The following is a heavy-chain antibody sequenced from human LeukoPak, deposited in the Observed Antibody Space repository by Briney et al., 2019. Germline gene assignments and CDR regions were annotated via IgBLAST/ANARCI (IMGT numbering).Heavy chain of an antibody. D-gene: IGHD6-19*01. J-gene: IGHJ1*01. V-gene: IGHV3-48*01. CDR3: TRNSGWYGLS. CDR2: ISSRSSTI. Sequence: GGSLRLSCAASGFTLSSYSMNWVRQAPGKGLEWVSYISSRSSTIYYADSVKGRFTISRDNAKNTLFLHLNSLRGEDTAVYYCTRNSGWYGLSWGQGTLVTVSS. CDR1: GFTLSSYS.